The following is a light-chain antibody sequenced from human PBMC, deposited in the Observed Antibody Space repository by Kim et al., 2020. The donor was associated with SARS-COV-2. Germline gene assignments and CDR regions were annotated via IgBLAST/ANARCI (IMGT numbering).Light chain of an antibody. V-gene: IGKV1-39*01. CDR3: QQTYSTPAT. Sequence: SPSVGNSVPLTCQAVQRIRSYLNWYQQQPGRAPHLLISAASGLQNGVPARCSCSLSGTEFTRTLRSLQPEDFATYYCQQTYSTPATFGQGTKLEI. CDR2: AAS. CDR1: QRIRSY. J-gene: IGKJ2*01.